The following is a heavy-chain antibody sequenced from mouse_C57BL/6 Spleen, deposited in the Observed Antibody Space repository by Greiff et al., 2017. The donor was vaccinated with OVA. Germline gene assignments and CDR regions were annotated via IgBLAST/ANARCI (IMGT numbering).Heavy chain of an antibody. J-gene: IGHJ2*01. CDR1: GYTFTSYW. CDR2: INPSNGGT. CDR3: ARRIYDGYYEGAYFDY. D-gene: IGHD2-3*01. V-gene: IGHV1-53*01. Sequence: QVQLQQPGTELVKPGASVKLSCKASGYTFTSYWMHWVKQRPGQGLEWIGNINPSNGGTNYNEKFKSKATLTVDKSSSTAYMQLSSLTSEDSAVYYFARRIYDGYYEGAYFDYWGQGTTLTVSS.